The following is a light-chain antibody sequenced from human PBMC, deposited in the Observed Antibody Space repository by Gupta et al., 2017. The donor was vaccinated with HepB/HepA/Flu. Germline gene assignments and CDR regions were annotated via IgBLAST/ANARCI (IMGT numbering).Light chain of an antibody. J-gene: IGKJ1*01. V-gene: IGKV1-39*01. Sequence: DVQLTQSPFSLSASVGDTVTITCRASEKIKSYVNWYQHKPGQAPKLLIYAASRLISGVPSRVSGSQSGTEFTLTITGLKPEDFATYYCQQASSSPPAFGQGTKVEI. CDR1: EKIKSY. CDR2: AAS. CDR3: QQASSSPPA.